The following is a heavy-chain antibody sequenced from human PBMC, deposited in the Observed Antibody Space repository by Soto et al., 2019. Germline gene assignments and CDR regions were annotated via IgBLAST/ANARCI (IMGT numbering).Heavy chain of an antibody. J-gene: IGHJ5*02. D-gene: IGHD1-1*01. CDR1: GASISGFY. Sequence: QVQLQESGPGLVKPSETLSLTCTVSGASISGFYCSWIRKPAGKGLEWIGRIYATGNTDYNPSLTSRVMRSGDTCKKQFSLMLRSVTAVATAVYYCERGGTKTLRDWFDPWGQGISVTVSS. CDR3: ERGGTKTLRDWFDP. V-gene: IGHV4-4*07. CDR2: IYATGNT.